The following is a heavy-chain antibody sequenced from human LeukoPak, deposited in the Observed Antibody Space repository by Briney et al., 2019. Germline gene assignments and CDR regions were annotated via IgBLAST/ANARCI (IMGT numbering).Heavy chain of an antibody. V-gene: IGHV4-59*12. Sequence: SETLSLTCTVSGGSISSYYWSWIRQPPGKGLEWIGYIYYSGSTNYNPSLKSRVTMSVDTSKNQFSLKLSSVTAADTAVYYCAREVSLISGLGIFDYWGQGTLVAVSS. CDR3: AREVSLISGLGIFDY. CDR2: IYYSGST. CDR1: GGSISSYY. D-gene: IGHD3-16*01. J-gene: IGHJ4*02.